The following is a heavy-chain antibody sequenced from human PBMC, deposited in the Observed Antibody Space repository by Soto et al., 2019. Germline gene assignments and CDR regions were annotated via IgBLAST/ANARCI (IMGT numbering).Heavy chain of an antibody. CDR3: TREGTGLDL. V-gene: IGHV1-46*01. CDR2: FNPRDRST. D-gene: IGHD3-10*01. J-gene: IGHJ5*02. CDR1: GYDFTIFY. Sequence: QVQLVQSGAEVKMPGASVTLSCTASGYDFTIFYIHWVRQAPGQGLEWMAMFNPRDRSTTYAQQFQGRVSMTRDTSTSTIYMELSGLNSDDTAVYYCTREGTGLDLWGQGTLVTVSS.